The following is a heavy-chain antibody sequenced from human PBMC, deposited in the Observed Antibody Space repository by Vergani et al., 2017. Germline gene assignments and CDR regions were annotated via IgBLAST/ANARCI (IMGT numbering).Heavy chain of an antibody. J-gene: IGHJ5*02. V-gene: IGHV3-21*02. CDR2: ISSSSAYL. CDR1: GFTFKNNT. D-gene: IGHD2-8*02. CDR3: ASRVSANGGVDT. Sequence: VQLVESGGGLVKPGGSLRLSCEGSGFTFKNNTMTWVRQAPGNGLEWVSSISSSSAYLHYADSVTGRFTISRDNAKKSLFLQMNNLSADDTAVYYCASRVSANGGVDTWGQGTLVTVSS.